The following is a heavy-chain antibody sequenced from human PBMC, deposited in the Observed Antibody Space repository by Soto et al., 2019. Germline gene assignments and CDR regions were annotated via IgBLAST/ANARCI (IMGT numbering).Heavy chain of an antibody. V-gene: IGHV4-31*03. CDR3: ARAGGGLDNSFDY. Sequence: QVQLQESGPGLVQSSQTLSLTCNVSGGSIRSGSYYWSWLRQFPGEGLEWLGSIYYSGKTEYNPSLKSRLTMSRDSSKNKFSMQVFSVTGADTAVYYCARAGGGLDNSFDYWGRGTLVTVSS. J-gene: IGHJ4*02. CDR2: IYYSGKT. D-gene: IGHD2-2*03. CDR1: GGSIRSGSYY.